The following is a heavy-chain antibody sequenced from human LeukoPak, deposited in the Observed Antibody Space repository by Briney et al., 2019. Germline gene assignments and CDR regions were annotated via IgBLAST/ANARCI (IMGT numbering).Heavy chain of an antibody. CDR1: GFPFGDYY. Sequence: GGSLRLSCAASGFPFGDYYMTWIRQAPGKGLEWISYISRSGDTLYYADSVEGRFTISRDNAKNSLFLQMNSLRADDTAVYYCARDYPVGQQLVLDYYYGMDVWGQGTTVTVSS. CDR3: ARDYPVGQQLVLDYYYGMDV. CDR2: ISRSGDTL. J-gene: IGHJ6*02. V-gene: IGHV3-11*01. D-gene: IGHD6-13*01.